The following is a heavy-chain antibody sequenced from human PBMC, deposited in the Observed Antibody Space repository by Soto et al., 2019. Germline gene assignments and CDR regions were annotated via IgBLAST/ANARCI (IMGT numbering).Heavy chain of an antibody. V-gene: IGHV1-58*01. CDR3: AAEGPDSYYYGMDV. J-gene: IGHJ6*02. CDR1: GFTFTSSA. CDR2: IVVGSGNT. Sequence: QMQLVQSGPEVKKPGTSVKVSCKASGFTFTSSAVQWVRQARGQRLEWIGWIVVGSGNTNYAQKFQERVNSTRDMSTSTAYMELSSLGSEETAVYYCAAEGPDSYYYGMDVWGQGTTVTVSS.